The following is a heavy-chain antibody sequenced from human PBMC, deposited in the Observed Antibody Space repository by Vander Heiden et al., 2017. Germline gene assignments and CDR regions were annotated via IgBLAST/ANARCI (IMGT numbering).Heavy chain of an antibody. CDR2: VKSKYDGGTT. J-gene: IGHJ4*02. V-gene: IGHV3-15*01. CDR1: GFAFSSAW. Sequence: EVQLVESGGGLVKPGGSLRLSCAASGFAFSSAWINWVRQAPGKGLEWVGRVKSKYDGGTTDDAAPVKGRFTISRDDSKNTAYLQMNNLSTEDTAVYYCSTGGSVVDYWGQGTLVTVSS. CDR3: STGGSVVDY.